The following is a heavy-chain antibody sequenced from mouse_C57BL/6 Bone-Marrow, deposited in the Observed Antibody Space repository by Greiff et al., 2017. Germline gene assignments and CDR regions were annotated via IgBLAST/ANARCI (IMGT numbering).Heavy chain of an antibody. J-gene: IGHJ2*01. V-gene: IGHV1-81*01. Sequence: QVQLQQSGAELARPGASVKLSCKASGYTFTSYGISWVKQRTGQGLEWIGEIYPRSGNTYYNEKFKGTATLTADKSSSTAYMELRSLTSEDSAVYFCAKGYYYGSNYFDYWGQGTTLTVSS. CDR3: AKGYYYGSNYFDY. CDR2: IYPRSGNT. CDR1: GYTFTSYG. D-gene: IGHD1-1*01.